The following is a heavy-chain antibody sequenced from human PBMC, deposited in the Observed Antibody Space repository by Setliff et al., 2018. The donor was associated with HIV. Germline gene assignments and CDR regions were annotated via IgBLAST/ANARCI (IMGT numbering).Heavy chain of an antibody. CDR2: IYTSGST. J-gene: IGHJ3*02. V-gene: IGHV4-61*02. CDR3: ARASPKYYDTSGYYSVAFDI. D-gene: IGHD3-22*01. Sequence: SETLSLTCTVPGDSISSGSYYWSWIRQPAGKGLEWIGRIYTSGSTNYNPSLKSRVTISVDTSKNQFSLKLSSVTAADTAVYYCARASPKYYDTSGYYSVAFDIWGQGTMVTVSS. CDR1: GDSISSGSYY.